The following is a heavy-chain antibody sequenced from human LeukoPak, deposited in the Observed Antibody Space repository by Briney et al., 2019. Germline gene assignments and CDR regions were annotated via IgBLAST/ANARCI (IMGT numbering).Heavy chain of an antibody. J-gene: IGHJ3*02. D-gene: IGHD6-13*01. CDR1: GGWGGDYY. CDR2: IYYSGST. Sequence: SETLSLTCTVSGGWGGDYYWSWIRQPPGKGLEWIGYIYYSGSTNYNPSLKSRVTISVDTSKNQFSLKLSSVTAADTAVYYCARVLYSSSWSYAFDIWGQGTMVTVSS. CDR3: ARVLYSSSWSYAFDI. V-gene: IGHV4-59*02.